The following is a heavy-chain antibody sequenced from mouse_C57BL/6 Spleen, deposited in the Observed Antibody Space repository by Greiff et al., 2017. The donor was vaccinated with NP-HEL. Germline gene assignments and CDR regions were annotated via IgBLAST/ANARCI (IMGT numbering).Heavy chain of an antibody. CDR2: INPNNGGT. J-gene: IGHJ3*01. Sequence: EVQLQQSGPELVKPGASVKISCKASGYTFTDYYMNWVKQSPGKSLEWIGDINPNNGGTSYNEKFKGKATLPVDKSSSTAYMELRSLTSEDSAVYYGAREGQLRPAWFAYWGQGTLVTVSA. V-gene: IGHV1-26*01. D-gene: IGHD3-2*02. CDR1: GYTFTDYY. CDR3: AREGQLRPAWFAY.